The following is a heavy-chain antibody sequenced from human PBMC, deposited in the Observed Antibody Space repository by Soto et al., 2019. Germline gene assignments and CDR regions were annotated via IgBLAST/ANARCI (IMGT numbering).Heavy chain of an antibody. V-gene: IGHV4-31*03. CDR1: GGCMSSGGVY. CDR2: IYYSGST. J-gene: IGHJ3*02. CDR3: ARDQATDFDI. D-gene: IGHD4-4*01. Sequence: SETLSLPCPVSGGCMSSGGVYWSWIRQHPGKGLEWIGYIYYSGSTYYNPSIKSRVTISVDTSKNQFFLKLSSVTAADTAGYYCARDQATDFDIWGQGTMVTVSS.